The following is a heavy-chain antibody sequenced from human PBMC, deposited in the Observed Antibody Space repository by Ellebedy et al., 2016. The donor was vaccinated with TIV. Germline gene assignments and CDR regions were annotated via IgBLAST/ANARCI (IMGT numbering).Heavy chain of an antibody. CDR3: AKERHPRHPRWMGPTYFDY. J-gene: IGHJ4*02. D-gene: IGHD4-23*01. Sequence: GESLKISCTASAFTFSAYGMHWVRQAPGKGLEWVAVISHDGSQTYYADSVQGRFTISRDNSNNTLYLQMTSLRTEDTAVYYCAKERHPRHPRWMGPTYFDYWGQGTLVAVSS. CDR1: AFTFSAYG. CDR2: ISHDGSQT. V-gene: IGHV3-30*18.